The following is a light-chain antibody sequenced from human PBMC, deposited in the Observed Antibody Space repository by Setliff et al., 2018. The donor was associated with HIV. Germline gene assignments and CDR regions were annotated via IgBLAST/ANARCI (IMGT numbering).Light chain of an antibody. CDR3: NSYTTNNTVL. CDR2: NVN. V-gene: IGLV2-14*03. CDR1: SSDVGAYDF. J-gene: IGLJ2*01. Sequence: QSALAQPASLSGSPGQSITISRTGTSSDVGAYDFVSWYQQHPGKVPKLIIYNVNNRPSGVSNRFSGSKSGNTASLTISGLQTEDEGDYYCNSYTTNNTVLFGGGTQRTVL.